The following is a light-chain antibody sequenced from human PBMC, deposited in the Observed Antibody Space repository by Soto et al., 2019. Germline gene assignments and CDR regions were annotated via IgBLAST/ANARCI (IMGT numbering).Light chain of an antibody. CDR3: SSFTNTNTGV. CDR2: EVS. J-gene: IGLJ3*02. Sequence: QSALTQPASVSGSPGQSITISCTGTSSDVGGYNYVSWYQQHPGKAPKLMIYEVSNRPSGVPNRFSGSKSGNTASLTISGLQAEDEADYYCSSFTNTNTGVFGGGTKLTVL. CDR1: SSDVGGYNY. V-gene: IGLV2-14*01.